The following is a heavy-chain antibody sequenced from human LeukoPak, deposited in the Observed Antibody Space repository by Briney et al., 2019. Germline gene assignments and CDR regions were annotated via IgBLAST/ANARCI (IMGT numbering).Heavy chain of an antibody. J-gene: IGHJ5*02. Sequence: SETLSLTCTVSGGSISSYYWSWVRQPPGKGLEWIGYIYYSGSTNYNPSLKSRVTISVDTSKNQFSLKLSSVTAADTAVYYCARDKQGQLDPDRGFDPWGQGTLVTVSS. CDR1: GGSISSYY. D-gene: IGHD2-2*01. V-gene: IGHV4-59*01. CDR3: ARDKQGQLDPDRGFDP. CDR2: IYYSGST.